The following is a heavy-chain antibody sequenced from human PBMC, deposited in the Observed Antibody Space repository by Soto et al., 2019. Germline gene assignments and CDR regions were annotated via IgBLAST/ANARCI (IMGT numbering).Heavy chain of an antibody. V-gene: IGHV1-24*01. J-gene: IGHJ5*01. CDR3: AREGATRRPSRPAIGWLES. CDR2: FDLENGET. Sequence: GASVKVSCKVSGYTLTELSIHWVRQAPGEGLEWMGGFDLENGETIYAQRFQGRVAMTRDTSITTAYVELSRLRFDDTAVYFCAREGATRRPSRPAIGWLESWGQGTLVTVSS. D-gene: IGHD2-2*02. CDR1: GYTLTELS.